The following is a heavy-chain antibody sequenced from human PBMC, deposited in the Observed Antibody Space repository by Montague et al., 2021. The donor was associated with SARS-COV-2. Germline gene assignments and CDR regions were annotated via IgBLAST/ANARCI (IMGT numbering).Heavy chain of an antibody. Sequence: SRSLSLSASGLTFSNAWMSWVRLAPGKGLEWVGRIKSKTDGGAIDYAASVKGRFTISRDDSKNTLYLQMNSLKTEDTAVYYCSTGSRSAIEGATANWGQGTLVTVSS. D-gene: IGHD1-26*01. CDR3: STGSRSAIEGATAN. CDR1: GLTFSNAW. CDR2: IKSKTDGGAI. J-gene: IGHJ4*02. V-gene: IGHV3-15*01.